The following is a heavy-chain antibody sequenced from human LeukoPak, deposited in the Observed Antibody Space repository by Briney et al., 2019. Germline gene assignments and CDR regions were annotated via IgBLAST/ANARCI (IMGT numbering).Heavy chain of an antibody. CDR1: GFTFSDYY. Sequence: GGSLRLSCAASGFTFSDYYMSWIRQAPGKGLEWVSYISSSGSTIYYADSVKGRFTISRDNAKNSLYLQMNSLRAEDTAVYYCARDKYHDSSGYYFLTYYFDYWGQGTLVTVSS. D-gene: IGHD3-22*01. CDR2: ISSSGSTI. CDR3: ARDKYHDSSGYYFLTYYFDY. V-gene: IGHV3-11*01. J-gene: IGHJ4*02.